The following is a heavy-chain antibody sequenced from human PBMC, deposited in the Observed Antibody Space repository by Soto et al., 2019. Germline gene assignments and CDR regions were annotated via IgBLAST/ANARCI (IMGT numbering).Heavy chain of an antibody. CDR2: INHSGST. V-gene: IGHV4-34*01. Sequence: SETLSLTCAVYGGSFSGYYWSWIRQPPGKGLEWIGEINHSGSTNYNPSLKSRVTISVDTSKNQFSLKLSSVTAADTAVYYCARGPGDWGYYWGQGTLVTVSS. D-gene: IGHD7-27*01. CDR3: ARGPGDWGYY. J-gene: IGHJ4*02. CDR1: GGSFSGYY.